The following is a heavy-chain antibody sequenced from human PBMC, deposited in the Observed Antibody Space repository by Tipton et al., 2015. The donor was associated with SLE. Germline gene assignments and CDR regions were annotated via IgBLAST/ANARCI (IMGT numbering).Heavy chain of an antibody. V-gene: IGHV4-34*01. J-gene: IGHJ5*02. CDR1: GGSFSGYY. Sequence: TLSLTCAVYGGSFSGYYWSWIRQPPGKGLEWIGEISHRGSTNYNPSLKSRVTISVDTSKNQFSLKLSSVTAADTAVYYCASASSGYYFEPWGQGTLVTVSS. D-gene: IGHD3-22*01. CDR2: ISHRGST. CDR3: ASASSGYYFEP.